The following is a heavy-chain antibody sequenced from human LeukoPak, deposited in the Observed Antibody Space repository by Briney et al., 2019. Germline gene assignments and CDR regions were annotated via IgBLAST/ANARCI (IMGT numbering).Heavy chain of an antibody. D-gene: IGHD6-13*01. CDR1: GFTFSSYA. J-gene: IGHJ4*02. CDR3: ARDPQLGYFDY. CDR2: ISGSGGST. V-gene: IGHV3-23*01. Sequence: GRSLRLSCAASGFTFSSYAMSWVRQAPGKGLEWVSAISGSGGSTYYADSVKGRFTISRDNAKNSLYLQMNSLRAEDTAVYYCARDPQLGYFDYWGQGTLVTVSS.